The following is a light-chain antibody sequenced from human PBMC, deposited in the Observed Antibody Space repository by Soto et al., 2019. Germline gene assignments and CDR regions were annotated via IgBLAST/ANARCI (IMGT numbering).Light chain of an antibody. CDR1: QSSSSY. CDR3: HQSYSTPLT. Sequence: DIQMTQSPSSLYASVGDRVTITCRSSQSSSSYLNWYQQKPGKAPKLLIYAASSLQSGVPSRFSGSGSGTDFTPTISSLQPEDFATYYCHQSYSTPLTVGGGTKVEIK. J-gene: IGKJ4*01. V-gene: IGKV1-39*01. CDR2: AAS.